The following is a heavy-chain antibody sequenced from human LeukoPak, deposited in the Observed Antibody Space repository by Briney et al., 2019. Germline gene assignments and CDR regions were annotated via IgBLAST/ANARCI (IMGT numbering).Heavy chain of an antibody. D-gene: IGHD3-22*01. CDR1: GGSFSGYY. CDR3: ARGLSIITMIVVVHRRGFDY. J-gene: IGHJ4*02. CDR2: INHSGST. V-gene: IGHV4-34*01. Sequence: PSETLSLTCAVYGGSFSGYYWSWIRQPPGKGLEWIGEINHSGSTNYNPSLKSRVTISVDTSKNQFSLKLSSVTAADTAVYYCARGLSIITMIVVVHRRGFDYWGQGTLVTVSS.